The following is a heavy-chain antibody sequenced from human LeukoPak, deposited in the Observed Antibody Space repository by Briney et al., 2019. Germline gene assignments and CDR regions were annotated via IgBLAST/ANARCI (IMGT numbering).Heavy chain of an antibody. CDR1: GFTFSTYS. CDR2: ISSGSGYI. J-gene: IGHJ4*02. D-gene: IGHD1-26*01. V-gene: IGHV3-21*01. CDR3: ARDSGSYYASDY. Sequence: GGSLRLSCAASGFTFSTYSMNWVRQAPGKGLEWVSSISSGSGYIYYADSVKGRFTISRDNAKSSLYLQMNSLRAEDTAVYYCARDSGSYYASDYWGQGTLVTVSS.